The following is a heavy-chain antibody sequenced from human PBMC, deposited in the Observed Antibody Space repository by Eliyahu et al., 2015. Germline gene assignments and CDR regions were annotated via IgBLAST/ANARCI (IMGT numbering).Heavy chain of an antibody. J-gene: IGHJ4*02. D-gene: IGHD5-24*01. V-gene: IGHV3-23*04. CDR3: VKGGGRWQQLGPLLDY. CDR1: GFXXXTVX. CDR2: XSGGGDAT. Sequence: EVQLVESGGXLKQXVGSLRLSCAASGFXXXTVXMTWXRQAPGKGLEWVSTXSGGGDATFFDDSVKGRFTIXRDNSRSTLYLQMKGLRAEDTALYYCVKGGGRWQQLGPLLDYWGQGTLVTVSS.